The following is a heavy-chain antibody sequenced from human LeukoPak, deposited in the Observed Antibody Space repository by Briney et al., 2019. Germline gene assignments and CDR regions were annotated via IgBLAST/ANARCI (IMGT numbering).Heavy chain of an antibody. Sequence: GGSLRLSCAPSGLIFEEYAMHWVRQVPGKGLEWVSGLSWNSGTIGYADSVKGRFTISRDNVKNSLSLQMNSLRPEDTALYFCVKGSINTSPRGAFDIWGQGTMVTVFS. J-gene: IGHJ3*02. CDR1: GLIFEEYA. D-gene: IGHD6-6*01. CDR2: LSWNSGTI. V-gene: IGHV3-9*01. CDR3: VKGSINTSPRGAFDI.